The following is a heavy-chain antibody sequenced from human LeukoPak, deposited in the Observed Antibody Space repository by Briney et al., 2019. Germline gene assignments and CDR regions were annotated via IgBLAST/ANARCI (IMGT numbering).Heavy chain of an antibody. V-gene: IGHV3-64D*06. D-gene: IGHD6-19*01. CDR1: GFTFSSYA. CDR2: LSSDGGST. J-gene: IGHJ4*02. CDR3: AKAGYHWLVLGY. Sequence: GGSLRLSCSASGFTFSSYAMHWVRQAPGKGLEYVSALSSDGGSTYYADSVKGRFTISRDNSRHTLYLQMTSLRTEDTAVYYRAKAGYHWLVLGYRGQGILVTVSS.